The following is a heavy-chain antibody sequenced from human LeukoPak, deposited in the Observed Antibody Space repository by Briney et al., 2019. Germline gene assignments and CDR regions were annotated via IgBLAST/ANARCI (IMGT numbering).Heavy chain of an antibody. D-gene: IGHD6-13*01. CDR3: AKARVVPAAAGRDAFDI. CDR1: GFTFSSYW. V-gene: IGHV3-74*01. Sequence: GGSLRLSCAASGFTFSSYWMHWVRQAPGKGLVWVSRIRSDGSSTTYADSVKGRFTISRDNSKNTLYLQMNSLRAEDTAVYYCAKARVVPAAAGRDAFDIWGQGTMVTVSS. J-gene: IGHJ3*02. CDR2: IRSDGSST.